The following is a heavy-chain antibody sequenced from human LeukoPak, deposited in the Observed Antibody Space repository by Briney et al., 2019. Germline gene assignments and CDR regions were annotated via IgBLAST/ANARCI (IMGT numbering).Heavy chain of an antibody. J-gene: IGHJ6*03. CDR1: GYTLTSNY. Sequence: APVKVSCKASGYTLTSNYIHWVRQAPGQGLEWMGLINPSGGSTTYAQKFQGRVTMTRDTSTSTVYMELTSLRSEDTAVYYCAKGRSDFFAYYYYLDVWGKGTTVTVSS. CDR3: AKGRSDFFAYYYYLDV. CDR2: INPSGGST. V-gene: IGHV1-46*03. D-gene: IGHD2-21*02.